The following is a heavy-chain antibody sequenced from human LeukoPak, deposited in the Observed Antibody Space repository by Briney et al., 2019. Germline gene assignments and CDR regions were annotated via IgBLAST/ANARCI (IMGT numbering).Heavy chain of an antibody. Sequence: PGGSLRLSCAASGFTFDDYAMHWVRQAPGKGLEWVSGISWNSGSIGYADSVKGRFTISRDNSKNTLYLQMNSLRAEDTAVYYCAKDAASYYYYYMDVWGKGTTVTVSS. CDR3: AKDAASYYYYYMDV. CDR1: GFTFDDYA. J-gene: IGHJ6*03. CDR2: ISWNSGSI. V-gene: IGHV3-9*01.